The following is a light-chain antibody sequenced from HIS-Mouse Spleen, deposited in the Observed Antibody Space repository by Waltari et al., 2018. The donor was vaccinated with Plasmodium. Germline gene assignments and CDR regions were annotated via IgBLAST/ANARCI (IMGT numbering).Light chain of an antibody. CDR1: ALPKKY. CDR3: YSTDSSGNHRV. Sequence: SYELTQPPSVSVSPGQTARSTCSGDALPKKYAYWYQQKSGQAPVLVIYEDRKRPSGIPDGISGSSSGTTATLTISGAQVEDEADYYCYSTDSSGNHRVFGGGTKLTVL. CDR2: EDR. J-gene: IGLJ3*02. V-gene: IGLV3-10*01.